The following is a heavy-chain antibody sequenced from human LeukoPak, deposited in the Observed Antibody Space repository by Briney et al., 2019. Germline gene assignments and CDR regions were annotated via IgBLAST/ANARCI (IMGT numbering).Heavy chain of an antibody. J-gene: IGHJ4*02. D-gene: IGHD1-7*01. V-gene: IGHV3-23*01. CDR2: ISGSGCST. Sequence: PGGSLRLSCAASGFTFSSYAMSWVRQAPGKGLEWVSAISGSGCSTFYADSVKGRFTISRDNSKNTLYLQMNSLRAEDTAVYYCAKGITGTTLYEGLDYWGQGTLVTVSS. CDR1: GFTFSSYA. CDR3: AKGITGTTLYEGLDY.